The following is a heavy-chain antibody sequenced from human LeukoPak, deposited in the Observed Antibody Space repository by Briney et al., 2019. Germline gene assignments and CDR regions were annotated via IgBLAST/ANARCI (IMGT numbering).Heavy chain of an antibody. Sequence: ASVKVSCKASGGTFSSYAISWVRQAPGQGLEWKGRIIPILGIANYAQKFQGRVTITADKSTSTAYMELSSLRSEDTAVYYCARDPAAHPAFDYWGQGTLVTVSS. D-gene: IGHD6-6*01. J-gene: IGHJ4*02. CDR2: IIPILGIA. V-gene: IGHV1-69*04. CDR1: GGTFSSYA. CDR3: ARDPAAHPAFDY.